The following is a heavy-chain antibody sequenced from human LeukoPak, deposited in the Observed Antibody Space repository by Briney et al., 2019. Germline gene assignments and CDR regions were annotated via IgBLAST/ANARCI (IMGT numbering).Heavy chain of an antibody. J-gene: IGHJ6*03. CDR1: GFTFDDYG. D-gene: IGHD3-9*01. CDR3: ARRGYDILTGNYDYYYYMDV. CDR2: INWNGGST. Sequence: GGSLRLSCAASGFTFDDYGMSWVRQAPGKGLEWVSGINWNGGSTGYADSVKGRLTISRDNAKNSLYLQMNSLRAEDTALYYCARRGYDILTGNYDYYYYMDVWGKGTTVTVSS. V-gene: IGHV3-20*04.